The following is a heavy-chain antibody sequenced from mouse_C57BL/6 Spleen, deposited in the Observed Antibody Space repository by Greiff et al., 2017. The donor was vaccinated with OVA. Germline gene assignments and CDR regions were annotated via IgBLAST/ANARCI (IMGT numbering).Heavy chain of an antibody. V-gene: IGHV5-17*01. D-gene: IGHD2-3*01. CDR1: GFTFSVYG. J-gene: IGHJ3*01. Sequence: EVKLMESGGGLVKPGGSLKLSCAASGFTFSVYGMHWVRQAPEKGLEWVAYISSGSSTIYYADTVKGRFTISRDNAKNTLFLQMTSLRSEDTAMYYCARDDGYYGWFAYWGQGTLVTVSA. CDR2: ISSGSSTI. CDR3: ARDDGYYGWFAY.